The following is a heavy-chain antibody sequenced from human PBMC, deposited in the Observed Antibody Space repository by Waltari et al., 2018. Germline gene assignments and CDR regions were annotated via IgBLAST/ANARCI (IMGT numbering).Heavy chain of an antibody. Sequence: EVQLLESGGGLVQPGGSLRLSCAASGFTFSSYAMSWCRQAQGKGLGWGSAISGRGGSTYYADSVKGRFTISRDNSKNTLYLQMNSLRAEDTAVYYCAKDSPKYYFDYWGQGTLVTVSS. J-gene: IGHJ4*02. CDR1: GFTFSSYA. V-gene: IGHV3-23*01. CDR2: ISGRGGST. CDR3: AKDSPKYYFDY.